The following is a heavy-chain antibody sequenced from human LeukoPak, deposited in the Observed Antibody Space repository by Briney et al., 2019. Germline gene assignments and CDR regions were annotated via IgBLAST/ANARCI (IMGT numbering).Heavy chain of an antibody. CDR3: AKANSEGGYFDY. J-gene: IGHJ4*02. Sequence: GGSLRLSYAASGFTFSSYAMSWVRQAPGKGLEWVSAISGGGGSTYYADSVKGRFTISRDNSKNTLYLQMNSLRAEDTAVYYCAKANSEGGYFDYWGQGTLVTVSS. CDR1: GFTFSSYA. CDR2: ISGGGGST. D-gene: IGHD3-16*01. V-gene: IGHV3-23*01.